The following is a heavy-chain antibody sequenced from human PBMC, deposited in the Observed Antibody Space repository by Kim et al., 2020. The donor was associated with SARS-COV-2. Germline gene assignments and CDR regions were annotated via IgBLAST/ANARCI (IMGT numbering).Heavy chain of an antibody. CDR3: ARDSGEGFGELSF. V-gene: IGHV1-18*04. Sequence: ASVKVSCKTSGYIFTSYNINWVRQAPGQGLEWMGWISSYSGNTNYAQNLQGRITMTTDTFTSTAYMELRSLTADDTAVYYCARDSGEGFGELSFWGQGTLVTVSS. D-gene: IGHD3-10*01. CDR2: ISSYSGNT. CDR1: GYIFTSYN. J-gene: IGHJ4*02.